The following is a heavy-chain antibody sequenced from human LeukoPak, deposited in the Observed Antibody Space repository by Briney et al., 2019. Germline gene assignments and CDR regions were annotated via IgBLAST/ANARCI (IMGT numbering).Heavy chain of an antibody. CDR1: GFTFSSYS. Sequence: GGSLRLSCAASGFTFSSYSMNWVRQAPGKGLEWVSYISSSSSTIYYADSVKGRFTISRDNAKNSLYLQMNSLRAEDTAVYYCAKGSSKAAAGSLDYWGQGTLVTVSS. CDR3: AKGSSKAAAGSLDY. V-gene: IGHV3-48*01. CDR2: ISSSSSTI. J-gene: IGHJ4*02. D-gene: IGHD6-13*01.